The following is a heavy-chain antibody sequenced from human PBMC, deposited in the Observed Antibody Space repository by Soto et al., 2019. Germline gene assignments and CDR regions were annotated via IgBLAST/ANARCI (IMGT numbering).Heavy chain of an antibody. D-gene: IGHD3-3*02. J-gene: IGHJ6*02. CDR3: AKVIFGSPGSIKSSSKGLIYGPLNGMDV. CDR1: GFTFSSYA. CDR2: ISGSGGST. Sequence: GGSLRLSCAASGFTFSSYAMSWVRQAPGKGLEWVSAISGSGGSTYYADSVKGRFTISRDNSKNTLYLQMNSLRAEDTAVYYCAKVIFGSPGSIKSSSKGLIYGPLNGMDVWGQGTTVTVSS. V-gene: IGHV3-23*01.